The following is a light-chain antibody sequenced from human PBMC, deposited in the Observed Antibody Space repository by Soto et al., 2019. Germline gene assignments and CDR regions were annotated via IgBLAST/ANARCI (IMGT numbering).Light chain of an antibody. CDR3: SSYTSSSTPPGV. CDR2: DVS. J-gene: IGLJ1*01. Sequence: QSALPQPASVSGSPGQSITISCTGTSSDVGGYNYVSWYQQHPGKAPKLMIYDVSNRPSGVSNRFSGSKSGNTASLTISGLQAEDEADYYCSSYTSSSTPPGVFGTGTKVTVL. CDR1: SSDVGGYNY. V-gene: IGLV2-14*01.